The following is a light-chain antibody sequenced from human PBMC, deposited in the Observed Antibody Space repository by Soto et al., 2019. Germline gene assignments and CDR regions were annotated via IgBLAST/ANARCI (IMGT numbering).Light chain of an antibody. V-gene: IGLV1-44*01. CDR1: RSNIGNNA. CDR2: NNN. Sequence: QSVLTQPPSASGTPGQRVTISCSGSRSNIGNNAVTWYQQFPGTAPKLLIYNNNQRPSGGPDRLSGSKSGTSASLAISGLQSEDEADYYCATWDDSLNARGVFGGGTKVTVL. CDR3: ATWDDSLNARGV. J-gene: IGLJ3*02.